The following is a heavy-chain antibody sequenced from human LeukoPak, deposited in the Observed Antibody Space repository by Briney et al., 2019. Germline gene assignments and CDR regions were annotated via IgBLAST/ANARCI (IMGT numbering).Heavy chain of an antibody. V-gene: IGHV4-61*02. J-gene: IGHJ5*02. D-gene: IGHD6-6*01. Sequence: PSQTLSLTCTVSGGSLSSGTFYWSWIRQPAGKGLEWIGRMHTSGSANSNPSLKSRVTISVDTSKNQLSLNLTSVTAADTAVYYCARGLATRPDWFDPWGQGTLVTVSS. CDR1: GGSLSSGTFY. CDR3: ARGLATRPDWFDP. CDR2: MHTSGSA.